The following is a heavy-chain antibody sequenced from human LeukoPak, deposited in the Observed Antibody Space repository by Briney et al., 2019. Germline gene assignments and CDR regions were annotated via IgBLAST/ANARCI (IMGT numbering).Heavy chain of an antibody. J-gene: IGHJ4*02. CDR2: LSYDGSDK. D-gene: IGHD3-10*01. CDR1: GFTFNTYG. CDR3: AKDRSYYGVGSFFEY. Sequence: PGGSLRLSCAASGFTFNTYGMHWVRQAPGKGLEWVAALSYDGSDKWYTDSVKGRFTISRDNSENTVYLQMNSLRTEDTAVYYCAKDRSYYGVGSFFEYWGQGTLVTVSS. V-gene: IGHV3-30*18.